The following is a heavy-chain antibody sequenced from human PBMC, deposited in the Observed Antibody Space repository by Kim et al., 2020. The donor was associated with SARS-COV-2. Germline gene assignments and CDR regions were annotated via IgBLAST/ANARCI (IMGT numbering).Heavy chain of an antibody. CDR1: GFTFSSYA. CDR3: ARDPRDLQLVATPYYFDY. J-gene: IGHJ4*02. CDR2: ISYDGSNK. D-gene: IGHD5-12*01. V-gene: IGHV3-30*04. Sequence: GGSLRLSCAASGFTFSSYAMHWVRQAPGKGLEWVAVISYDGSNKYYADSVKGRFTISRDNSKNTLYLQMNSLRAEDTAVYYCARDPRDLQLVATPYYFDYWGQGTLVTVSS.